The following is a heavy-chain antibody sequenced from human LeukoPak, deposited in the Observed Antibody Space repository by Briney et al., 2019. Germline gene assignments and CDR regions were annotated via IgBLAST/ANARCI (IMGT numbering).Heavy chain of an antibody. CDR3: ARQLGYCSGGSCYPLRLLDY. D-gene: IGHD2-15*01. V-gene: IGHV4-39*07. Sequence: SETLSLTCTVSGGSISSSSYYWGWIRQPPGKGLEWIGSIYYSGSTNYNPSLKSRVTISVDTSKNQFSLKLSSVTAADTAVYYCARQLGYCSGGSCYPLRLLDYWGQGTLVTVSS. CDR2: IYYSGST. J-gene: IGHJ4*02. CDR1: GGSISSSSYY.